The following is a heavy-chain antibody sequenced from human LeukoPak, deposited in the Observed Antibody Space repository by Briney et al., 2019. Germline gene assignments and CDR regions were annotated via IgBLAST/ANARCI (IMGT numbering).Heavy chain of an antibody. J-gene: IGHJ6*03. CDR3: ARAIDFWSGYRYYYYMDV. D-gene: IGHD3-3*01. V-gene: IGHV4-61*02. Sequence: SETLSLTCTVSGGSISSGSYYWSWIRQPAGKGLEWIGRIYTSGSTNYNPSLKSRVTISVDTSKNQFSLKLSSVTAADTAVYYCARAIDFWSGYRYYYYMDVWGKGTTVTVSS. CDR1: GGSISSGSYY. CDR2: IYTSGST.